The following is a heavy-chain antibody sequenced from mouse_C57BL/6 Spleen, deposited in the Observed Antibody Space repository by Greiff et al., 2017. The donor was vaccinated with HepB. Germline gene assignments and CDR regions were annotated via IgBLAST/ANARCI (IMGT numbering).Heavy chain of an antibody. CDR1: GYAFSSSW. D-gene: IGHD1-1*01. V-gene: IGHV1-82*01. CDR2: IYPGDGDT. Sequence: QVQLQQSGPELVKPGASVKISCKASGYAFSSSWMNWVKQRPGKGLEWIGRIYPGDGDTNYNGKFKGKATLTADKSSSTAYMQLSSLTSADSAVYFCARGGYYYGSSGYWYFDVWGTGTTVTVSS. CDR3: ARGGYYYGSSGYWYFDV. J-gene: IGHJ1*03.